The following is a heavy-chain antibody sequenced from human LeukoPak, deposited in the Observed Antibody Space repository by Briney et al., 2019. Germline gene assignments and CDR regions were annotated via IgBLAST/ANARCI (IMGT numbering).Heavy chain of an antibody. Sequence: ASVKVSCKASGYTFTGYYMHWVRQAPGQGLEWMGWINPNSGGTNYAQKFQGRVTMTRATSISTAYMELSRLRSDDTAVYYCARVGVVVVVAATDWFDPWGQGTLVTVSS. CDR2: INPNSGGT. CDR3: ARVGVVVVVAATDWFDP. CDR1: GYTFTGYY. V-gene: IGHV1-2*02. J-gene: IGHJ5*02. D-gene: IGHD2-15*01.